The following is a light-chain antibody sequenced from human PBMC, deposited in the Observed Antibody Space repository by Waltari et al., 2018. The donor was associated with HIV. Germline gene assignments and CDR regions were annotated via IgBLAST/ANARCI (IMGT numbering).Light chain of an antibody. J-gene: IGKJ4*01. V-gene: IGKV3-15*01. CDR1: QNVITN. CDR2: GES. CDR3: QQYNNWPLT. Sequence: EIVMTQSPACQSVSPGERATLSCTASQNVITNLAWYQQKPGQVSRILLYGESTRATGIPARFSGSGSGTEFTLTISSLQSEDFAVYFCQQYNNWPLTFGGGTKVEI.